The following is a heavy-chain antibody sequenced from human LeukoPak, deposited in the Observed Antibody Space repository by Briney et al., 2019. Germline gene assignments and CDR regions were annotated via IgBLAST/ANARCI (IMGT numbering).Heavy chain of an antibody. V-gene: IGHV3-7*01. Sequence: GGSLRLSCAASGFTFSSYWMSWVRQAPGKGLEWVANIKQDGSEKYYVDSVKGRFTISRDNSEDTLYLQMNSLRAEDTAVYYCVRDPSGSGFAFDYWGQGTLVTVSS. J-gene: IGHJ4*02. CDR2: IKQDGSEK. CDR1: GFTFSSYW. CDR3: VRDPSGSGFAFDY. D-gene: IGHD1-1*01.